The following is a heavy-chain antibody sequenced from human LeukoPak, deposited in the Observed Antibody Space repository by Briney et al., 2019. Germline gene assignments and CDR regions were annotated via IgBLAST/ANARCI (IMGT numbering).Heavy chain of an antibody. Sequence: SETLSLTCAVSGGSISNSNWWSWVRQPPGKGLEWIGEIYHSGSTNYNPSLKSRVTISVDKSKNQFSLKLSSVTAADTAVYYCARTKYYYDSSGYFNFDYWGQGTLVTVSS. CDR2: IYHSGST. J-gene: IGHJ4*02. D-gene: IGHD3-22*01. CDR1: GGSISNSNW. V-gene: IGHV4-4*02. CDR3: ARTKYYYDSSGYFNFDY.